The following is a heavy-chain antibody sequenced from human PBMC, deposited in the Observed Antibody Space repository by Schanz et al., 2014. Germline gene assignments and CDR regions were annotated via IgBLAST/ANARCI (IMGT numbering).Heavy chain of an antibody. D-gene: IGHD3-22*01. V-gene: IGHV1-69*04. J-gene: IGHJ3*02. CDR1: GGTFSSYA. CDR3: ARDIQYHYDTSGPVGAFDI. Sequence: QVQLVQSGAEVKKPGSSVKVSCKASGGTFSSYAFSWVRQAPGQGLERMGKIIPIICMENYAQKFQGRVPITADISTSTSYMYLSSLRSEDTAVYYCARDIQYHYDTSGPVGAFDIWGQGTVVTVSS. CDR2: IIPIICME.